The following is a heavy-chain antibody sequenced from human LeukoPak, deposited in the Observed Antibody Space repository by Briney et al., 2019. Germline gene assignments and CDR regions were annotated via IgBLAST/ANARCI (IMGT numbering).Heavy chain of an antibody. CDR3: AKGASGWYYFDY. V-gene: IGHV3-23*01. D-gene: IGHD6-19*01. CDR2: ICGSGGRP. Sequence: PGGSLRHSCAASGFTFSSFVMSWLRPAPGEGLEWVSAICGSGGRPYSAASVKGRFTITRDSSKNTLYLQMNSLRAEDTAVYYCAKGASGWYYFDYWGQGTLVTVSS. CDR1: GFTFSSFV. J-gene: IGHJ4*02.